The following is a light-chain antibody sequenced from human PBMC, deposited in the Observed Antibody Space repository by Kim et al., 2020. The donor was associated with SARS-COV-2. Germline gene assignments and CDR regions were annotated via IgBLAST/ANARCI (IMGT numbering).Light chain of an antibody. CDR1: QSVSSN. Sequence: SPGERATLSCRASQSVSSNLAWYQQKPGQAPRLLIYGASTRATGIPARCSGSGSGTEFTLTISSLQSEDFAVYYCQQYNNWPPGTFGQGTKVDIK. V-gene: IGKV3-15*01. CDR2: GAS. CDR3: QQYNNWPPGT. J-gene: IGKJ1*01.